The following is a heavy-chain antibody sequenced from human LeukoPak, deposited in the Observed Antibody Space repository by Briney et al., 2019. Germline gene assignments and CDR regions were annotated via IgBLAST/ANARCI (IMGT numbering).Heavy chain of an antibody. CDR3: AREIFGSGSFPDF. CDR1: GFSFDTYA. D-gene: IGHD3-10*01. CDR2: IWNDGSVK. J-gene: IGHJ4*02. Sequence: VGSLRLSCAASGFSFDTYAMHWVRQDPGQGLEWVSLIWNDGSVKYNSNSVWGQLTIPRENSKNTEYLQINNLGHDDTAVYYCAREIFGSGSFPDFWGQGTLVTVSS. V-gene: IGHV3-33*01.